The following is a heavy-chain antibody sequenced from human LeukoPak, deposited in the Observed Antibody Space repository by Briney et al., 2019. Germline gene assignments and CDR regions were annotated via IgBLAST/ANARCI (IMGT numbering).Heavy chain of an antibody. CDR1: GFTFSSYA. V-gene: IGHV3-23*01. CDR2: ISGRGGST. Sequence: GGSLRLSCAASGFTFSSYAMSWVRQAPGKGLEWVSAISGRGGSTYYADSVKARFTISRDNSKNTLYLQMNSLRAEDTAVYYCAKSIPAAITSLDYWGQGTLVTVSS. CDR3: AKSIPAAITSLDY. J-gene: IGHJ4*02. D-gene: IGHD2-2*01.